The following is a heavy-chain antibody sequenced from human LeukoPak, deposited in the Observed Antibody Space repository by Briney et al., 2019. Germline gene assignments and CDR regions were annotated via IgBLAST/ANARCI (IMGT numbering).Heavy chain of an antibody. CDR1: GGSFSGYY. CDR2: INHSGST. Sequence: SETLSLTCAVYGGSFSGYYWSWIRQPPAKGLEWIGEINHSGSTNYNPSLKSRVPISVDTAKNQFSLKLRSVTDADTTVYYCARGRLGYYGSGSYHKGFDPWGQGTLVTVPS. V-gene: IGHV4-34*01. CDR3: ARGRLGYYGSGSYHKGFDP. D-gene: IGHD3-10*01. J-gene: IGHJ5*02.